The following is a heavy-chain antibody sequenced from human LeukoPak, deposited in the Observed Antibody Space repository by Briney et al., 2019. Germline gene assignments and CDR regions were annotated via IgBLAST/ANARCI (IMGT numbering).Heavy chain of an antibody. Sequence: ASVKVSCKASGYAFTSYGISWVRQAPGQGLEWMGWISAYNGNTNYAQKLQGRVTMTTDTSTSTAYMELRSLRSDDTAVYYCARVTTRIGAFDIWGQGTMVTVSS. CDR3: ARVTTRIGAFDI. CDR2: ISAYNGNT. J-gene: IGHJ3*02. D-gene: IGHD4-11*01. CDR1: GYAFTSYG. V-gene: IGHV1-18*01.